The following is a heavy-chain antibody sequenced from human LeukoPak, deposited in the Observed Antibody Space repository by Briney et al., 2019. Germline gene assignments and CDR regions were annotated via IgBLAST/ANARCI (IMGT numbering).Heavy chain of an antibody. CDR2: IYSGGST. D-gene: IGHD4-23*01. Sequence: PGGSLRLSCAASGFTVSSNYMSWVRQAPGKGLEWVSVIYSGGSTYYADSVKGRFTISRDNSKNTLYLQMNSLRAEDTAMYYCASHGRDYGGNGGYFDYWGQGTLVTVSS. CDR3: ASHGRDYGGNGGYFDY. J-gene: IGHJ4*02. V-gene: IGHV3-53*01. CDR1: GFTVSSNY.